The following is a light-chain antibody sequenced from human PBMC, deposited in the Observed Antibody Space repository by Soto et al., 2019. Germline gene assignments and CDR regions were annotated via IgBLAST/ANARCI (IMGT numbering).Light chain of an antibody. J-gene: IGKJ1*01. CDR2: WAS. CDR3: QQYYSTPWT. Sequence: DIVMTQSPDSLAVSLGERATINCKSSQSVLYSSNHKNYLAWYQQKPGQPPKLLIYWASTRESGVPDRFSGSGSGTDFTLTISSLQAEAVAVYYCQQYYSTPWTFGQGTKVEIK. CDR1: QSVLYSSNHKNY. V-gene: IGKV4-1*01.